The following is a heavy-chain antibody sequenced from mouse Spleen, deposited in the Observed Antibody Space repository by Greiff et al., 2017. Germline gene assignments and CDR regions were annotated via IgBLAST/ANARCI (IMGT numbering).Heavy chain of an antibody. D-gene: IGHD2-12*01. V-gene: IGHV2-4-1*01. CDR3: ARNYYSYYSYDGSWFAY. Sequence: QVQLQQSGPGLVPPSQSLSITCTVSGFSLTSYGVHWVRQSPGKGLEWLGVIWSGGSTDYNAAFISRLSISKDNSKSQVFFKMNSLQADDTAIYYCARNYYSYYSYDGSWFAYWGQGTLVTVSA. J-gene: IGHJ3*01. CDR2: IWSGGST. CDR1: GFSLTSYG.